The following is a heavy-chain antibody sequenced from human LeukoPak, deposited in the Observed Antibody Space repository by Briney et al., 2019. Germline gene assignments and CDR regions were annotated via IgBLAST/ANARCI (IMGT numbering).Heavy chain of an antibody. CDR2: ITSSSSYI. CDR1: GFTFSSYS. Sequence: PGGSLRLSCAASGFTFSSYSMDWVRQAPGKGLEWVASITSSSSYIYYADSVKGRFTISRDNAKNSLYLQMNSLRAEDTAVYYFARVDITGIPLDYWRQGTLVSVSS. J-gene: IGHJ4*02. D-gene: IGHD1-20*01. V-gene: IGHV3-21*01. CDR3: ARVDITGIPLDY.